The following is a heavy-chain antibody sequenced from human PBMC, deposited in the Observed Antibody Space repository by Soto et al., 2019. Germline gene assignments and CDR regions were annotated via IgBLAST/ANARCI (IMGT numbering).Heavy chain of an antibody. CDR1: GYTLTELS. V-gene: IGHV1-24*01. D-gene: IGHD1-26*01. J-gene: IGHJ6*02. CDR2: FDPEDGET. CDR3: ATDSIGWELHAPAKYYGMDV. Sequence: QVQLVQSGAEVKKPGASVKDSCKVSGYTLTELSMHWVRQAPGKGLEWMGGFDPEDGETIYAQKFQGRVTMTEDTSTATAYMELSSLRSEDPAVYYCATDSIGWELHAPAKYYGMDVWGQGTTVTVSS.